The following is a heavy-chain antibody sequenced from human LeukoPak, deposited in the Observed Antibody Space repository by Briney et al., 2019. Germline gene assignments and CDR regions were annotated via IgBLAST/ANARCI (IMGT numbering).Heavy chain of an antibody. V-gene: IGHV4-59*01. CDR1: GGSISSYY. D-gene: IGHD6-13*01. Sequence: PSETLSLTCTVSGGSISSYYWSWIRQPPGKGLEWIGYIYYSGSTNYNPSLKSRVTISVDTSKNQFSLKLSSVTAADTAVYYCARTTEAHSWRTRYYDYYMDVWGKGTTVTVSS. J-gene: IGHJ6*03. CDR3: ARTTEAHSWRTRYYDYYMDV. CDR2: IYYSGST.